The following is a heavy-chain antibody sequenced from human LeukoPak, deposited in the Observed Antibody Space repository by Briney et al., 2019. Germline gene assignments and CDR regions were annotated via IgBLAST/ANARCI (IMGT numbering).Heavy chain of an antibody. J-gene: IGHJ5*02. V-gene: IGHV4-59*08. CDR1: GGSISSYY. CDR3: ARQAAASAYNWFDP. Sequence: SETLSLTCTVSGGSISSYYWSWIRQPPGKGLEWIGYIYTSGSTNYKPSLKSRVTISVDTSKNQFSLKLSSVTAADTAVYYCARQAAASAYNWFDPWGQGTLVTVSS. CDR2: IYTSGST. D-gene: IGHD6-25*01.